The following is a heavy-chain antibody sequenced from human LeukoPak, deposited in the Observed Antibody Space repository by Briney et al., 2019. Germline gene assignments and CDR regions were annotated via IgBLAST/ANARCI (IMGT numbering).Heavy chain of an antibody. J-gene: IGHJ3*02. V-gene: IGHV4-30-2*01. CDR3: ARGYYDILTGYFTDAFDI. Sequence: SETLSLTCAVSGGSISSGGYSWSWIRQPPGKGLEWIGYTYHSGSSYYNPSLKSRVTISVDRSKNQFSLKLSSVTAADTAVYYCARGYYDILTGYFTDAFDIWGQGTMVTVSS. CDR2: TYHSGSS. D-gene: IGHD3-9*01. CDR1: GGSISSGGYS.